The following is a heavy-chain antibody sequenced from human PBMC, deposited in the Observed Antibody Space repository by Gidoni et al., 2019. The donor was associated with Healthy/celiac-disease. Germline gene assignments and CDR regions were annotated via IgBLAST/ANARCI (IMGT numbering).Heavy chain of an antibody. D-gene: IGHD7-27*01. Sequence: QVQLQESGPGLVKPSETLSLTCTVSGGSISSYYWSWIRQPPGKGLEWIGYIYYSGSTNYNPSLKSRVTISVDTSKNQFSLKLSSVTAADTAVYYCARRLGKGFDYWGQGTLVTVSS. CDR1: GGSISSYY. V-gene: IGHV4-59*01. CDR2: IYYSGST. CDR3: ARRLGKGFDY. J-gene: IGHJ4*02.